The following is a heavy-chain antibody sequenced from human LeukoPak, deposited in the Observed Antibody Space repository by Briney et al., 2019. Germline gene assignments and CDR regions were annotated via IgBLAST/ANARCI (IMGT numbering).Heavy chain of an antibody. J-gene: IGHJ4*02. CDR1: GGSICSYY. CDR2: IYYSGST. Sequence: SETLSLTCTVSGGSICSYYWSWIRQPPGKGLEWIGYIYYSGSTNYNLSLKSRVTISVDTSKNQFSLNLNSVTAADTAVYYCARGGDRSFDYWGQGTLVTVSS. CDR3: ARGGDRSFDY. D-gene: IGHD3-10*01. V-gene: IGHV4-59*12.